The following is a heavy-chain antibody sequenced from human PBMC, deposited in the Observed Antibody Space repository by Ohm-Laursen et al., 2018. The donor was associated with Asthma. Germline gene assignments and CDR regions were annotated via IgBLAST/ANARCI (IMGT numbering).Heavy chain of an antibody. CDR3: ARKFGWGRGEATDY. CDR2: ISWNSGSI. J-gene: IGHJ4*02. CDR1: GFTFDDYA. Sequence: SLRLSCAASGFTFDDYAMHWVRQAPGKALAWVSGISWNSGSIGYADSVKGRFTISRDNSKNTLYLQMNSLRAEDTAVYYCARKFGWGRGEATDYWGQGTLVTVSA. D-gene: IGHD3-10*01. V-gene: IGHV3-9*01.